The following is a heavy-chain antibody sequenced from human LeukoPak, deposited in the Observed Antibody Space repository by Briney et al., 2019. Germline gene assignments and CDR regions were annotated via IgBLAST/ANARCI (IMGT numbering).Heavy chain of an antibody. CDR1: GYTFTGYY. D-gene: IGHD3-3*01. Sequence: ASVKVSCKASGYTFTGYYMHWVRQAPGQGLEWMGWINPNSGGTNYARKFQGRVTMTRDTSISTAYMELRSLRSDDTAVYYCATPKLYYDSSSYYYYGMDVWGQGTTVTVSS. CDR3: ATPKLYYDSSSYYYYGMDV. V-gene: IGHV1-2*02. J-gene: IGHJ6*02. CDR2: INPNSGGT.